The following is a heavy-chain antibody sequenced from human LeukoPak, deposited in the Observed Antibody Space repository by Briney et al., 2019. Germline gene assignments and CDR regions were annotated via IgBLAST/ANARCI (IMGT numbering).Heavy chain of an antibody. CDR3: ARGRRDGYNLKYFDY. CDR2: IYTSGST. D-gene: IGHD5-24*01. V-gene: IGHV4-4*07. J-gene: IGHJ4*02. CDR1: GGSISSNY. Sequence: SETLSLACTVSGGSISSNYWSWIRQPAGKGLEWIGRIYTSGSTDYNPSLKSRVTISVDTSKNQFSLKLSSVAAADTAVYYCARGRRDGYNLKYFDYWGQGTLVTVSS.